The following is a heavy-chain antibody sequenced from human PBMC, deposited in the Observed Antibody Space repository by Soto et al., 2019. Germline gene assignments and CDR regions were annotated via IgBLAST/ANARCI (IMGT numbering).Heavy chain of an antibody. CDR2: TYYRSKWYD. CDR1: VDSVSSTRSS. CDR3: ARKVVGGAFDI. Sequence: SQTLTVTLAISVDSVSSTRSSWDWIRPSPSRGLEWLGRTYYRSKWYDDYAVSVKGRITVTPDTSKNQSSLQLTSVTPEDTAVYYCARKVVGGAFDIWGQGTMVTVSS. V-gene: IGHV6-1*01. J-gene: IGHJ3*02. D-gene: IGHD3-16*01.